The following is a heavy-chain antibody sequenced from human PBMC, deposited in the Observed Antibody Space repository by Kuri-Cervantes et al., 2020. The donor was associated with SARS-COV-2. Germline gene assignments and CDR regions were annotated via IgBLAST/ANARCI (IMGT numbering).Heavy chain of an antibody. CDR2: IYHSGTT. V-gene: IGHV4-38-2*02. J-gene: IGHJ1*01. Sequence: SETLPLTCTVSGYSISSGYYWGWIRQPPGKGLEWIGTIYHSGTTYYNSSLKSRLTMSVDTPKNQFSLKLSSVTAADTAVYYCASRETAGTFSGYFQHWGQGTLVTVSS. CDR3: ASRETAGTFSGYFQH. D-gene: IGHD6-13*01. CDR1: GYSISSGYY.